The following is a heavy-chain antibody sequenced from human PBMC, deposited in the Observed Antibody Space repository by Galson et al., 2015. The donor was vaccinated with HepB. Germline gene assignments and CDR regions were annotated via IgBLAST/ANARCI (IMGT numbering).Heavy chain of an antibody. CDR2: INPSGGST. CDR1: GSTFTSYY. D-gene: IGHD6-19*01. V-gene: IGHV1-46*01. Sequence: SVTVSCKASGSTFTSYYIHWVRQAPGQGLEWMGIINPSGGSTSYAQKFQGRVTMTRDTSTSTVYMDLSSLRSEDTAVYYCARGGRLVREGFRWYYGMDVWGQGTTVTVSS. CDR3: ARGGRLVREGFRWYYGMDV. J-gene: IGHJ6*02.